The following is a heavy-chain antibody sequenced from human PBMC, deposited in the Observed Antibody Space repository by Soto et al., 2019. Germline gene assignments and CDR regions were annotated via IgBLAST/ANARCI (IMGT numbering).Heavy chain of an antibody. J-gene: IGHJ6*02. V-gene: IGHV4-31*03. CDR1: GGSINSGGYY. CDR3: GRDYKIQDGPAYYYYPLDV. D-gene: IGHD3-10*01. Sequence: QVQLQESGPGLVKPSQTLSLICTVSGGSINSGGYYWSWIRQYPGKALEWIGHVYYTGTPYYSPSLRSRVTLSLDSPKSQVSLKLNSVTAADTAVYYCGRDYKIQDGPAYYYYPLDVWGQGTTVTVSS. CDR2: VYYTGTP.